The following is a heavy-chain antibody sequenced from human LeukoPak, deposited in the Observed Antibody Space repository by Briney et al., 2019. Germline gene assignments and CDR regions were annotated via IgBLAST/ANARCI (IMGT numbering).Heavy chain of an antibody. V-gene: IGHV1-69*04. CDR1: GGTLSSYA. Sequence: SVKVSCKASGGTLSSYAISWVRQAPGQGLEWMGRIIPIRGIANYAQKFQGRVTITADKSTSTAYMDLSSLRSEDTAVYYCARGGQYRGYDYVGSYFDYWGQGTLVTVSS. CDR2: IIPIRGIA. J-gene: IGHJ4*02. CDR3: ARGGQYRGYDYVGSYFDY. D-gene: IGHD5-12*01.